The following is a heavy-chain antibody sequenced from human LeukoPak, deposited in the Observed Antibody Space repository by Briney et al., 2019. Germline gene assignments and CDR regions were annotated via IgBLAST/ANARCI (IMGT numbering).Heavy chain of an antibody. CDR2: IIPILGIA. CDR1: GGTFISYA. J-gene: IGHJ4*02. D-gene: IGHD6-19*01. CDR3: ARIPPRMAVAV. V-gene: IGHV1-69*04. Sequence: SVKVSCKASGGTFISYAISWVRQAPGQGLEWMGRIIPILGIANYAQKFQGRVTITADKSTSTAYMELSSLRSEDTAVYYCARIPPRMAVAVWGQGTLVTVSS.